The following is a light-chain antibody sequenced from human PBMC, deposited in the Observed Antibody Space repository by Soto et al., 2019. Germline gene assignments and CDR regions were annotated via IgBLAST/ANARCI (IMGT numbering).Light chain of an antibody. J-gene: IGLJ1*01. CDR1: SSDVGGYNF. CDR2: DVN. V-gene: IGLV2-14*03. CDR3: CSYTRSSPHV. Sequence: QSALTQPASVSGSPGQSITISCTGTSSDVGGYNFVSWYQQHPGKVPKLMIFDVNRRPSGVSDRFSGSKSGNTASLTISGLQAEYEGDYYCCSYTRSSPHVFGSGTK.